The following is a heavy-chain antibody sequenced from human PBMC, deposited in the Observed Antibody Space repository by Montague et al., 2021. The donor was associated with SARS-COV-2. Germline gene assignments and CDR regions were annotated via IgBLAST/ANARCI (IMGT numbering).Heavy chain of an antibody. D-gene: IGHD6-19*01. CDR3: ARGAKAMSGRLDS. J-gene: IGHJ4*02. CDR2: ISHGGTT. CDR1: SDSFSSSDW. V-gene: IGHV4-4*02. Sequence: SETLSLTCTVSSDSFSSSDWWSWVRQPPGKGLDWIGEISHGGTTNYKSSLKSRVTMSIDKSKNQFSLKLTSVTAADTAVYYCARGAKAMSGRLDSWGQGALVTVSS.